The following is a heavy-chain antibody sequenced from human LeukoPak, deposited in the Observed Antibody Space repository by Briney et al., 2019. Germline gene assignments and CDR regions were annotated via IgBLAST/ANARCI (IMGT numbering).Heavy chain of an antibody. D-gene: IGHD3-10*01. CDR3: ARVWMVRGVIRGYYMDV. V-gene: IGHV1-8*03. CDR2: MNPNSGNT. CDR1: GYTFTGYD. J-gene: IGHJ6*03. Sequence: GASVKVSCKASGYTFTGYDINWVRQATGQGLEWMGWMNPNSGNTGYAQKFQGRVTITADESTSTAYMELGSLRSEDTAVYYCARVWMVRGVIRGYYMDVWGKGTTVTISS.